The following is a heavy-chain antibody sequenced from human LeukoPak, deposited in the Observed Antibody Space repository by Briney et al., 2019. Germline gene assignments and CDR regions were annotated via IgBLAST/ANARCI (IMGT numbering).Heavy chain of an antibody. CDR1: GYRFAIDW. D-gene: IGHD1-14*01. V-gene: IGHV5-51*01. J-gene: IGHJ3*02. Sequence: GESLKISCEASGYRFAIDWIGWVRQMPGKGLEWMGVIFPDDSDTKYSPSFQGQVTISANKSISTAYLQWSSLKASDTAMYYCARTTRSDAFDIWGQGTMVTVSS. CDR2: IFPDDSDT. CDR3: ARTTRSDAFDI.